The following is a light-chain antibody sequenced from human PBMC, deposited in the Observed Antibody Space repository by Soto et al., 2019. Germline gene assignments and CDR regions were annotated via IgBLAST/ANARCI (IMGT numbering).Light chain of an antibody. J-gene: IGKJ1*01. Sequence: EVVLTQSPATLSLSPGERATLSCRASQSVSRHLAWYQQKPGQAPRLLIYGAFTRATGIPARFSGTGSGTEFTLTISSLQSEDFAVYYCQQYNDWPLTFGQGTKVEIK. CDR1: QSVSRH. CDR3: QQYNDWPLT. CDR2: GAF. V-gene: IGKV3-15*01.